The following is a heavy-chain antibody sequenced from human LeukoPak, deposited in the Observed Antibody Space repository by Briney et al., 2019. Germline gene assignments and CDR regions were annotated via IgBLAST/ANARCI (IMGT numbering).Heavy chain of an antibody. J-gene: IGHJ4*02. CDR1: GFTFSNYD. CDR2: ISYDGSNK. Sequence: GGSLRLSCAASGFTFSNYDMYWVRQAPGKGLEWVAAISYDGSNKYYADSVKGRFTISRDNSKNTLYLQMNSLRAEDTAVYYCAKELGGYCSSTSCYDFDYWGQGTLVTVSS. CDR3: AKELGGYCSSTSCYDFDY. V-gene: IGHV3-30*18. D-gene: IGHD2-2*01.